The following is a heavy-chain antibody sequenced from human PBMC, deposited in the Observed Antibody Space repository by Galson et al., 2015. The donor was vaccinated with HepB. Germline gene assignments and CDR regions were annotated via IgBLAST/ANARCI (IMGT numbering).Heavy chain of an antibody. CDR1: GFTFRDWF. CDR2: ISGNSVYT. D-gene: IGHD3-16*01. Sequence: SLRLSCAASGFTFRDWFMSWIRQAPGKGLEWVSYISGNSVYTKYADSVKGRFTISRDNVGNSLYLQMNSLRAEDTAIYYCVRENYANPHYWGQGALVTVSS. CDR3: VRENYANPHY. J-gene: IGHJ4*02. V-gene: IGHV3-11*06.